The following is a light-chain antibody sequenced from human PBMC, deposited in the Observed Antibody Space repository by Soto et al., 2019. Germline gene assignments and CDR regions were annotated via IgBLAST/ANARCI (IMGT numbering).Light chain of an antibody. CDR3: QQSYNTPGT. V-gene: IGKV1-39*01. Sequence: DIQMTQSPSTLSASVGDTVTITCRASQTINNCLAWYQQKPGKAPKLLISDASSLEPGVPSRFSGSGSGTEFTLTISSLQPEDFATYYCQQSYNTPGTFGGGTKVDIK. CDR2: DAS. CDR1: QTINNC. J-gene: IGKJ4*01.